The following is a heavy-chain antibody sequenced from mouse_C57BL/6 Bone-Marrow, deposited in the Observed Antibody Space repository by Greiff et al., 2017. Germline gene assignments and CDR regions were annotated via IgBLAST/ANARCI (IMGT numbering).Heavy chain of an antibody. CDR1: GFTFSSYD. J-gene: IGHJ2*01. V-gene: IGHV5-4*01. CDR2: ISAGGSYT. D-gene: IGHD1-1*01. Sequence: EVKVVESGGGLVKPGGSLKLSCAASGFTFSSYDMYWVRQTPEKRLEWVATISAGGSYTYYTDNVKGPFTISRDNAKNNLYLQMSHLKSEDTAMYYCDREGLITTPFDYWGQGTTLTVSS. CDR3: DREGLITTPFDY.